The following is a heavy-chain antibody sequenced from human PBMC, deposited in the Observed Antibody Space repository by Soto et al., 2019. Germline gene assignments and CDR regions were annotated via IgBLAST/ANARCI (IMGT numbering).Heavy chain of an antibody. D-gene: IGHD3-22*01. V-gene: IGHV4-31*03. CDR3: ARVVSSGYDLLDY. J-gene: IGHJ4*02. CDR2: IYYSGST. CDR1: GGSISSGGYY. Sequence: PSETLSLTCTVSGGSISSGGYYWSWIRQHPGKGLEWIGYIYYSGSTYYNPSLKSRVTISVDTSKNQFSLKLSSVTAADTAVYYCARVVSSGYDLLDYWGQGTLVTVSS.